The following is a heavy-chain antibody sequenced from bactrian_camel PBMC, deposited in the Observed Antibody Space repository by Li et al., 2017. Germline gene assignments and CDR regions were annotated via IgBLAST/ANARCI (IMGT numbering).Heavy chain of an antibody. CDR1: TGYC. V-gene: IGHV3S53*01. CDR3: ATRRSYCFGHSCLREGDIDT. D-gene: IGHD1*01. CDR2: YCNDGTA. Sequence: HVQLVESGGGTVQAGGSLRLSCIYVTGYCMAWFCQAQATPREVVAAYCNDGTASYADSVKGRFTISKDNAKNTVYLQMNSLKPEDTAIYSCATRRSYCFGHSCLREGDIDTWGQGTQVTVS. J-gene: IGHJ4*01.